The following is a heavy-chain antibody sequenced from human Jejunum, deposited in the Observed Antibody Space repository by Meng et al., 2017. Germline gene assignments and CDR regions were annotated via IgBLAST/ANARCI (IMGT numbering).Heavy chain of an antibody. CDR1: GGTFRSYA. V-gene: IGHV1-69*06. CDR2: IIPVFGTA. J-gene: IGHJ6*02. Sequence: KISCKASGGTFRSYAFSWVRQAPGQGLEWMGGIIPVFGTANYAQKFQGRVTITADKSTSTAYMELSSLRSEDTAVYFCARVAITMIIEVTRGYYYGFDVWGQGTTVTVSS. D-gene: IGHD3-22*01. CDR3: ARVAITMIIEVTRGYYYGFDV.